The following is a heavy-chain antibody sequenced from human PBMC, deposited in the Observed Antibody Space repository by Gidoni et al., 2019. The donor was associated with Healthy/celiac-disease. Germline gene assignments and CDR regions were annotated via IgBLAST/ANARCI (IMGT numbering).Heavy chain of an antibody. CDR2: ISWNSGSI. D-gene: IGHD1-1*01. CDR3: AKDVREGTGYYYGMDV. V-gene: IGHV3-9*01. J-gene: IGHJ6*02. Sequence: EVQLVECGGGLVQPGRSLRLSCSASGFPFYTYALHWVGQAPGKGLEWVSCISWNSGSIGYADAVKGRFTISRDNAKNSLYLQMNSLRAEDTALYYCAKDVREGTGYYYGMDVWGQGTTVTVSS. CDR1: GFPFYTYA.